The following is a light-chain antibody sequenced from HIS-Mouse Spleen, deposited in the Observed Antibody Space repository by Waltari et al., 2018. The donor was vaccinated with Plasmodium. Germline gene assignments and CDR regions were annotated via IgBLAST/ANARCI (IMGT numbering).Light chain of an antibody. J-gene: IGLJ1*01. CDR2: EGS. Sequence: QSALTQPASVSGSPGQSITISCTGTSSDVGRYNLVPWYQQHPGKAPKLVIYEGSTRPSGVSNRFSGSKSGNTASLTISGLQAEDEADYYCCSYAGSSTYVFGTGTKVTVL. CDR3: CSYAGSSTYV. CDR1: SSDVGRYNL. V-gene: IGLV2-23*01.